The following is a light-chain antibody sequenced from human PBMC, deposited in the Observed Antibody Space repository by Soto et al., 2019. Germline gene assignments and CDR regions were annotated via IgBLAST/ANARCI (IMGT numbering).Light chain of an antibody. Sequence: QSALTQPASVSGSPGQSITISCAGTSSDVGGSNYVSWYQQHPGKAPKLMIYDVYNRPSGISNRFSGSKSGNTASLTISGLQAEVEADYYCSSHSSSGTLEVFGAGTKLTVL. CDR3: SSHSSSGTLEV. CDR2: DVY. J-gene: IGLJ2*01. CDR1: SSDVGGSNY. V-gene: IGLV2-14*03.